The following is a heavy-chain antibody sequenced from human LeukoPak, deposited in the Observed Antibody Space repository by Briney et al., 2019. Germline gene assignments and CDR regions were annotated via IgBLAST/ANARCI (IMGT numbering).Heavy chain of an antibody. V-gene: IGHV1-18*01. D-gene: IGHD6-6*01. Sequence: VASLKVSCKPSVYTFTSYGISGVRQAPGQGLEWMGWISAYNGNTNSAQKLQGRITMTTYTSTSTAYMELRSLRSDDTAVYYCARSKAEYSSSSFPFGSYYYYYMDVWGKETTVTASS. J-gene: IGHJ6*03. CDR2: ISAYNGNT. CDR1: VYTFTSYG. CDR3: ARSKAEYSSSSFPFGSYYYYYMDV.